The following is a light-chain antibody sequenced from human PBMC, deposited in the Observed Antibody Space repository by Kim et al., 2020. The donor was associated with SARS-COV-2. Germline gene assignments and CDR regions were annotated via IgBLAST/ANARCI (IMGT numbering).Light chain of an antibody. J-gene: IGKJ5*01. V-gene: IGKV1-17*01. CDR3: LQHRTYPIT. Sequence: APLGDRATLTCRASQDIGNELGWYQQNPGRAPKRLIYGASILQSGVPSRFSGSGSGTEFTLTINSLQPEDFATYFCLQHRTYPITFGQGTRLEIK. CDR1: QDIGNE. CDR2: GAS.